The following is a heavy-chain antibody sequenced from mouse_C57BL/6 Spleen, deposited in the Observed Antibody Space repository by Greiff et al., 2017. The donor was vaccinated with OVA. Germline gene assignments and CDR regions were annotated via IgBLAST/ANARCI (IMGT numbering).Heavy chain of an antibody. D-gene: IGHD2-2*01. J-gene: IGHJ4*01. CDR1: GYAFSSYW. CDR2: IYPGDGDT. Sequence: VKLVESGAELVKPGASVKISCKASGYAFSSYWMNWVKQRPGKGLEWIGQIYPGDGDTNYNGKFKGKATLTADKSSSTAYMQLSSLTSEDSAVYFCARWSMVTTGDYYAMDYWGQGTSVTVSS. CDR3: ARWSMVTTGDYYAMDY. V-gene: IGHV1-80*01.